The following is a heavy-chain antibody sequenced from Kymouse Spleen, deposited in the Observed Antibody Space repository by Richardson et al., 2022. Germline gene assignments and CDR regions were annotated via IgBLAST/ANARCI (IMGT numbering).Heavy chain of an antibody. D-gene: IGHD6-19*01. Sequence: EVQLVESGGGLVQPGGSLKLSCAASGFTFSGSAMHWVRQASGKGLEWVGRIRSKANSYATAYAASVKGRFTISRDDSKNTAYLQMNSLKTEDTAVYYCAIAVAAPFDYWGQGTLVTVSS. J-gene: IGHJ4*02. CDR3: AIAVAAPFDY. CDR2: IRSKANSYAT. V-gene: IGHV3-73*02. CDR1: GFTFSGSA.